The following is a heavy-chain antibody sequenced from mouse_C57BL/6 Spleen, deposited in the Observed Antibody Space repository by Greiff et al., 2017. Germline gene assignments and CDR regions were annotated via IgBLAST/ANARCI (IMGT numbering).Heavy chain of an antibody. J-gene: IGHJ1*03. CDR1: GFTFSSYA. V-gene: IGHV5-4*01. Sequence: EVHLVESGGGLVKPGGSLTLSCAASGFTFSSYAMSWVRQTPEKRLEWVATISDGGSYTYYPDNVKGRFTISRDNAKNNLYLQMSHLKSEDTAMYYCARDKNYSNRDWYFDVWGTGTTVTVSS. D-gene: IGHD2-5*01. CDR2: ISDGGSYT. CDR3: ARDKNYSNRDWYFDV.